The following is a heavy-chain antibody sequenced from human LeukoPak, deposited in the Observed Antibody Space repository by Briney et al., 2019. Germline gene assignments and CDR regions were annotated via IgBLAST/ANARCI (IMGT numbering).Heavy chain of an antibody. Sequence: SETLSLTCTVSGGSISSYYWSWIRQPPGKGLEWIGYIYYSGSTNYNPSLKSRVTISVDTSKNQFSLKLSSVTAADTAVYYCARHNLIAVAAIDCWGQGTLVTVSS. CDR1: GGSISSYY. CDR3: ARHNLIAVAAIDC. V-gene: IGHV4-59*08. D-gene: IGHD6-19*01. CDR2: IYYSGST. J-gene: IGHJ4*02.